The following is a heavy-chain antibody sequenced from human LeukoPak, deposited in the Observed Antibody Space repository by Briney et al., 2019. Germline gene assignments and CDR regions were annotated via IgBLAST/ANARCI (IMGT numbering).Heavy chain of an antibody. CDR1: GFTFSSCW. D-gene: IGHD2-21*01. CDR3: ARGVVIAPQTFDY. CDR2: IKQDGSEK. V-gene: IGHV3-7*04. J-gene: IGHJ4*02. Sequence: GGSLRLSCAASGFTFSSCWMNWVRQAPGKGLEWVANIKQDGSEKYYVDSVKGRSTISRDNAKNSLYLQMNSLRAEDTAVYYCARGVVIAPQTFDYWGQGILVTVSS.